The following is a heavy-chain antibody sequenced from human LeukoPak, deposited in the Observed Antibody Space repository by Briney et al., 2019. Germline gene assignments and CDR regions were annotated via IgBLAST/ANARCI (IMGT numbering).Heavy chain of an antibody. V-gene: IGHV3-64*01. CDR3: ARGLQLRYFDY. CDR2: ISSNGGST. Sequence: GGSLRLSCAASGFTFSSYAMHWVRQAPGKGLEYVSAISSNGGSTYYANSVKGRFTISRDNSKNTLYLQMGSLRAEDMAVYYCARGLQLRYFDYWGQGTQVTVSS. J-gene: IGHJ4*02. D-gene: IGHD5-18*01. CDR1: GFTFSSYA.